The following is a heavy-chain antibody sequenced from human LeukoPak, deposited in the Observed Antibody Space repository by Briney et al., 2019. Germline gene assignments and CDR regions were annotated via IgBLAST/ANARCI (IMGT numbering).Heavy chain of an antibody. J-gene: IGHJ5*02. CDR1: GYTFTSYD. CDR2: ISAYNGNT. D-gene: IGHD3-10*01. Sequence: ASVKVSCKASGYTFTSYDINWVRQATGQGLEWMGWISAYNGNTNYAQKLQGRVTMTTDTSTSTAYMELRSLRSDDTAVYYCAGDRLLGSRYYYGSGSPDEGGWFDPWGQGTLVTVSS. CDR3: AGDRLLGSRYYYGSGSPDEGGWFDP. V-gene: IGHV1-18*01.